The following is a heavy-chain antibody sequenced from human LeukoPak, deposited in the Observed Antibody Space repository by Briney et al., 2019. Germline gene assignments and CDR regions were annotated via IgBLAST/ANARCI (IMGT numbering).Heavy chain of an antibody. CDR1: GFTFSNYW. J-gene: IGHJ3*02. Sequence: GGSLRLSCAASGFTFSNYWMYWVRQAPGKGLEWVSVIYSGGRTYYADSVKGRFTISRDNSRNTLYLQMNSLRAEDTAVYYCARGLGRELDGAFDIWGQGTMVTVSS. D-gene: IGHD3-10*01. V-gene: IGHV3-53*01. CDR3: ARGLGRELDGAFDI. CDR2: IYSGGRT.